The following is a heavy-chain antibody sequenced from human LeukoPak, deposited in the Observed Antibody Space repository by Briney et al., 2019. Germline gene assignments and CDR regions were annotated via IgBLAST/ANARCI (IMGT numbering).Heavy chain of an antibody. J-gene: IGHJ4*02. V-gene: IGHV3-48*01. Sequence: GGSLRLSCAASGFTFSSYSMNWVRQAPGKGLEWVSYISSSSSAIYYADSVKGRFTISRDNARNSLYLQMNSLRAEDTAVYYCARVHDFWSGWNFDYWGQGTLVTVSS. CDR3: ARVHDFWSGWNFDY. CDR2: ISSSSSAI. CDR1: GFTFSSYS. D-gene: IGHD3-3*01.